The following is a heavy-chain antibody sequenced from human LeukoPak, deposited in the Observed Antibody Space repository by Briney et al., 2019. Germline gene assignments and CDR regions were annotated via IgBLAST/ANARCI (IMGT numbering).Heavy chain of an antibody. J-gene: IGHJ4*02. V-gene: IGHV3-11*04. CDR1: GFTFRDYY. Sequence: GGSLRLSCAASGFTFRDYYMTWIRQAPGKGLEWISYISSSGNTIYYADSVKGRFTVSRDNVKNSLYLQMNSLRAEDTAVYYCASARYSDHWGQGTLVTVSS. CDR3: ASARYSDH. D-gene: IGHD1-1*01. CDR2: ISSSGNTI.